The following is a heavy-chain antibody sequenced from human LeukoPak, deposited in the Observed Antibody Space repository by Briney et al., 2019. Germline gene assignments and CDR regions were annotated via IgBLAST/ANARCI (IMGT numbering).Heavy chain of an antibody. CDR3: ARASSSWYFDY. J-gene: IGHJ4*02. CDR2: IYYSGST. CDR1: GGSISSYY. V-gene: IGHV4-59*01. D-gene: IGHD6-13*01. Sequence: ETLSLTCTVSGGSISSYYWSWIRQPPGKGLEWIGYIYYSGSTNYNPSLKSRVTISVDTSKNQFSLKLSSVTAADTAVYYCARASSSWYFDYWGQGTLVTVSS.